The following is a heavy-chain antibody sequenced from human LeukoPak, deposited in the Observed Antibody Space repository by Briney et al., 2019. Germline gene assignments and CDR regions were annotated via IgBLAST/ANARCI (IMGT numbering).Heavy chain of an antibody. D-gene: IGHD5-12*01. V-gene: IGHV3-53*01. Sequence: PGGSLRLSCAASGFTVSSNYMSWVRQAPGKGLEWVSIIYRVGSTYYADSVKGRFTISRDNSKNTLFLQMNSLRAEDTAVYYCARIYSGNDSHFDYWGQGTLVTVSS. CDR3: ARIYSGNDSHFDY. CDR2: IYRVGST. CDR1: GFTVSSNY. J-gene: IGHJ4*02.